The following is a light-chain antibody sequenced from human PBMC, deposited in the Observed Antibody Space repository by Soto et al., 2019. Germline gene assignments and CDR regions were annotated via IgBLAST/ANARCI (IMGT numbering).Light chain of an antibody. Sequence: QSALTQPASVSGSPAQSITISCTGTGSDVGGYNFVSWYQQHPGKAPKLMIYEVSNRPSGVSNRFSGSKSGNTASLTISGLQAEDEAHYYCSSYTTINTVVFGGGTKVIVL. CDR3: SSYTTINTVV. J-gene: IGLJ2*01. CDR2: EVS. V-gene: IGLV2-14*01. CDR1: GSDVGGYNF.